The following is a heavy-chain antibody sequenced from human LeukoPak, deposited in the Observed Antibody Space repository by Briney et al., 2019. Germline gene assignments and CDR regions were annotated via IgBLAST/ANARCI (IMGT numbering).Heavy chain of an antibody. D-gene: IGHD6-13*01. V-gene: IGHV5-51*01. J-gene: IGHJ5*02. CDR3: ARHVMGSSWSWFDP. CDR2: IYPGDSDT. CDR1: GYRLTNNW. Sequence: PGESLKISCKISGYRLTNNWIGWVRQVSGKGLEWMGIIYPGDSDTRYSPSFQGQVTISADKSISTAYLQWSSLKASDTAMYYCARHVMGSSWSWFDPWGQGTLVTVSS.